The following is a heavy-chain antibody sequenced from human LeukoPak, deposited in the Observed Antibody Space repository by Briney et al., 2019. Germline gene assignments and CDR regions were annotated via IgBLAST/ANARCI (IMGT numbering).Heavy chain of an antibody. V-gene: IGHV3-74*01. J-gene: IGHJ6*02. CDR2: INSDGSST. CDR3: ARDFGVTTVTTLLYYYYGMDV. Sequence: GGSLRLSCAASGFTFSSYWMHWVRQAPGEGLAWVSRINSDGSSTSYADSVKGRFTISRDNAKNTLYLQMNSLRAEDTAVYYCARDFGVTTVTTLLYYYYGMDVWGQGATVTVSS. CDR1: GFTFSSYW. D-gene: IGHD4-17*01.